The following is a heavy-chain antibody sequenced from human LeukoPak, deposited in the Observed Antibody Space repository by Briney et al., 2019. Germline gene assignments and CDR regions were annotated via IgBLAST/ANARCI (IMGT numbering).Heavy chain of an antibody. CDR1: GFTFSTYA. Sequence: TARSLRLSCAASGFTFSTYAMSWVRQAPGKGLEWVSLISGSSCSTNYGDSVKGRFTISRDDSKNMLYLQMNSLTAEDTAVYYCARSGGPHYFDSWGQGTLVTVSS. D-gene: IGHD6-19*01. J-gene: IGHJ4*02. V-gene: IGHV3-23*01. CDR2: ISGSSCST. CDR3: ARSGGPHYFDS.